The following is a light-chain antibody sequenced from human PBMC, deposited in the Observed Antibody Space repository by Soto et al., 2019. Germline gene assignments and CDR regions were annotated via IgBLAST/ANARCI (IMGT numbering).Light chain of an antibody. CDR1: QDINNY. CDR2: KAS. Sequence: DIQLTQSPSSLSASVGDRVTITCRASQDINNYLDWYQEKPGKAPKLLIYKASTLERGVPSNRSGSSSGAEYTLTINSLQPEDFATYYCQQYNSYPWTFGQGTKVDIK. V-gene: IGKV1-5*03. J-gene: IGKJ1*01. CDR3: QQYNSYPWT.